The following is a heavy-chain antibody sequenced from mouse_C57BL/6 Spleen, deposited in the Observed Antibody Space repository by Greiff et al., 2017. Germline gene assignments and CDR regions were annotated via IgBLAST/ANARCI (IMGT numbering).Heavy chain of an antibody. J-gene: IGHJ4*01. V-gene: IGHV1-9*01. Sequence: VQLQQSGAELMKPGASVKLSCKATGYTFTGYWIEWVKQRPGHGLEWIGEILPGSGSTNYNEKFKGKATFAADTSSNTAYMQLSSLTTEDSAIYYCARAGTTVVAEGFYAMDCWGQGASVTVSS. CDR3: ARAGTTVVAEGFYAMDC. CDR2: ILPGSGST. D-gene: IGHD1-1*01. CDR1: GYTFTGYW.